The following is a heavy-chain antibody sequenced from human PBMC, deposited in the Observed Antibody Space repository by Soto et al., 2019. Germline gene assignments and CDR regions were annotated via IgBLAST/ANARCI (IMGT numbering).Heavy chain of an antibody. CDR3: ARSWAYCGGDCPWYFDY. V-gene: IGHV4-31*03. CDR2: IYYSGST. J-gene: IGHJ4*02. D-gene: IGHD2-21*02. Sequence: QVQLQESGPGLVKPSQTLSLTCTVSGGSISSGGYYWSWIRQHPGKGLEWIGYIYYSGSTYYNPSLKSRVTISVDTSKNQFSLKLSSVTAADTAVYYCARSWAYCGGDCPWYFDYWGQGTLVTVSS. CDR1: GGSISSGGYY.